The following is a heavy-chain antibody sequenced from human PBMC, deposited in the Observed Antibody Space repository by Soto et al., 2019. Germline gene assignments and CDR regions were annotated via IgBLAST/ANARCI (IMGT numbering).Heavy chain of an antibody. CDR1: GFSLSTSGVG. D-gene: IGHD6-13*01. Sequence: QITLKESGPPLVKPTQTLTLTCTFSGFSLSTSGVGVGWIRQPPGKALEWLALIYWDDDKRYSPSLKSRLTITKDTSKNQVVLTMTNMDPVDTATYYCAHRVREQQLKAFDYWGQGTLVTVSS. J-gene: IGHJ4*02. CDR2: IYWDDDK. V-gene: IGHV2-5*02. CDR3: AHRVREQQLKAFDY.